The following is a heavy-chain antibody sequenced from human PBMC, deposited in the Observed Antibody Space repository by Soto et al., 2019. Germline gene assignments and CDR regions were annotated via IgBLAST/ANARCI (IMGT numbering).Heavy chain of an antibody. CDR3: ARQGSKDYFDY. CDR2: IYYSGST. CDR1: GGSISSSTYL. V-gene: IGHV4-39*01. J-gene: IGHJ4*02. Sequence: SETLSLTCTVSGGSISSSTYLWGWIRQPPGKGLEWIGSIYYSGSTYYNPSLKSRVAISVDTSKNQFSLKLSSVTAADTAVYYCARQGSKDYFDYWGQGTLVTVYS.